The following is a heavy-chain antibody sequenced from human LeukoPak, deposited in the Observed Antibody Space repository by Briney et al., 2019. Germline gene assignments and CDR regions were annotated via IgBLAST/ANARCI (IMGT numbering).Heavy chain of an antibody. CDR2: IYHSGST. J-gene: IGHJ4*02. V-gene: IGHV4-38-2*02. CDR3: ARVSRSPFFFDY. CDR1: DYSISSDYY. D-gene: IGHD6-13*01. Sequence: SETLSLTCTVSDYSISSDYYWGWIRQPPGKGLEWIGSIYHSGSTYYNPSLKSRVTISVDTSKNQFSLKLTSVTAADTAVYYCARVSRSPFFFDYWSQGTLVTVSS.